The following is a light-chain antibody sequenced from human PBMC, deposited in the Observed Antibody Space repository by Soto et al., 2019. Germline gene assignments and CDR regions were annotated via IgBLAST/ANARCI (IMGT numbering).Light chain of an antibody. Sequence: DIQMTRSPSSLSASVGDRVIITCRASQSISSYLNWYQQKPGKAPKLLIYAASRLQSGVPSRFRGSASGTDFTLTISTLQPEDFATYYCQQSYSIPWTFGQGTKVDIK. V-gene: IGKV1-39*01. CDR2: AAS. CDR3: QQSYSIPWT. J-gene: IGKJ1*01. CDR1: QSISSY.